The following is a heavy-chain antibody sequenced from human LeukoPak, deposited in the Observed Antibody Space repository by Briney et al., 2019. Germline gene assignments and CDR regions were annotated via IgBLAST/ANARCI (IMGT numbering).Heavy chain of an antibody. CDR3: ARGPTRPWFDP. V-gene: IGHV1-3*01. CDR2: INVGNGNT. D-gene: IGHD5-12*01. J-gene: IGHJ5*02. CDR1: GYTFTSYA. Sequence: ASVKVSCKASGYTFTSYAMHWVRQAPGQRLEWMGWINVGNGNTKYSQKFQGRVTITRDTSASTAYMELSSLRSEDTAVYYCARGPTRPWFDPWGQGTLVTVSS.